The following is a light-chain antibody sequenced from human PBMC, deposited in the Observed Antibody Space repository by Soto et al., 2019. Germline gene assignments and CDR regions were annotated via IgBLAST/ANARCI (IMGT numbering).Light chain of an antibody. CDR1: QSISSY. J-gene: IGKJ2*01. CDR2: AAS. V-gene: IGKV1-39*01. CDR3: QQSYSTMYT. Sequence: DIQITQSPSSLSASVGDRVTITCRASQSISSYLNWYQQKPGKAPKLLIYAASSLQSGVPSRFSGSGSGTDFTLTISSLRPEDFATYYCQQSYSTMYTFGQGTKVDIK.